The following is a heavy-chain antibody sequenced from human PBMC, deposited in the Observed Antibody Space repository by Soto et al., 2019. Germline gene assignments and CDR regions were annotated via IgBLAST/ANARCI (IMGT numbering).Heavy chain of an antibody. D-gene: IGHD2-15*01. J-gene: IGHJ5*02. CDR3: ARQKPYCSGGSCYKNWFDP. CDR2: IYYSGST. CDR1: GGSISSSSYY. V-gene: IGHV4-39*01. Sequence: SETLSLTCTVSGGSISSSSYYWGWIRQPPGKGLEWIGSIYYSGSTYYNPSLKSRVTISVDTSKNQFSLKLSSVTAADTAVYYCARQKPYCSGGSCYKNWFDPWGQGTLVTVSS.